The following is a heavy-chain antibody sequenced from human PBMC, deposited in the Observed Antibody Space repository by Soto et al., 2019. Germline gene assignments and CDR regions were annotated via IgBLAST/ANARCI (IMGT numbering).Heavy chain of an antibody. D-gene: IGHD3-22*01. V-gene: IGHV1-69*06. CDR1: GGTFSSYA. Sequence: QVQLVQSGAEVKKPGSSVKVSCKASGGTFSSYAISWVRQAPGQGLEWMGGIIPIFGTANYAQKFQGRVTITADKSTSTAYMELSSLRSEDTAVYYCARTASITMIVVARYYYGMDVWGQGTTVTVSS. J-gene: IGHJ6*02. CDR3: ARTASITMIVVARYYYGMDV. CDR2: IIPIFGTA.